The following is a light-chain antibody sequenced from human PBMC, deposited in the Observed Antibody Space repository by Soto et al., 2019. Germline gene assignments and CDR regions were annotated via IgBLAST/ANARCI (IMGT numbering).Light chain of an antibody. CDR1: QSISSY. V-gene: IGKV1-39*01. CDR2: AAS. Sequence: DIQMTQSPSSLSASVGDRVTITCRAIQSISSYLNWYQQKPGKAPKVLIYAASSLQSGVPSRFSGSGSGTDFTLTISSLHPEDFATYYCQQSYSTPWTFGQGTKVDI. J-gene: IGKJ1*01. CDR3: QQSYSTPWT.